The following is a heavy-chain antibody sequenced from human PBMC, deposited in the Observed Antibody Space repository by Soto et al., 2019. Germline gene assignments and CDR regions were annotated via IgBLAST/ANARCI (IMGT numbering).Heavy chain of an antibody. CDR1: GFSFSDYA. CDR2: IKNKANNYAT. J-gene: IGHJ5*02. Sequence: GGSLRLSCAGSGFSFSDYAIHWVRQASGKGLEWVGRIKNKANNYATASAASLKGRFTVSRDDSRNTAYLQMNSLETDDTAVYYCARDHLTAGGTHWLDPRGQGTLVTVSS. D-gene: IGHD6-13*01. CDR3: ARDHLTAGGTHWLDP. V-gene: IGHV3-73*01.